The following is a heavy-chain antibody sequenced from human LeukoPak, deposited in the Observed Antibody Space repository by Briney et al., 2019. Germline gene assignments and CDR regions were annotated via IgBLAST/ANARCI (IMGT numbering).Heavy chain of an antibody. V-gene: IGHV4-59*01. CDR3: ARETSQKGAHYMDV. D-gene: IGHD3-16*01. CDR1: GGSISSYY. Sequence: SETLSLTGTASGGSISSYYWSWIRQPPGKGLKWIGNIYYSGYTTYSPSLRSRVTISVDTSKNQFSLKLSSVTAADTAVYYCARETSQKGAHYMDVWGKGTTITISS. J-gene: IGHJ6*03. CDR2: IYYSGYT.